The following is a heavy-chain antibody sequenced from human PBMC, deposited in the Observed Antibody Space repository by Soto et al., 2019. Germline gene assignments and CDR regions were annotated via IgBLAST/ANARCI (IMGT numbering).Heavy chain of an antibody. CDR1: GGSISSSNW. J-gene: IGHJ6*02. Sequence: SETLSLTCAVSGGSISSSNWWSWVRQPPGKGLEWIGEIYHSGSTNYNPSLKSRVTISVDKSKNQFSLKLSSVTAADTAVYYCARVSGSYYYGVDVWGQGTTVTVSS. CDR2: IYHSGST. CDR3: ARVSGSYYYGVDV. D-gene: IGHD1-26*01. V-gene: IGHV4-4*02.